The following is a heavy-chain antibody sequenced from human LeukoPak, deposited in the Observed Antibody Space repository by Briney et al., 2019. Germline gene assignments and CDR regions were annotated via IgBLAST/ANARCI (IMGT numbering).Heavy chain of an antibody. CDR1: GYTFTSYD. V-gene: IGHV1-8*03. CDR2: MNPNSGST. Sequence: ASVKVSCKASGYTFTSYDINWVRQATGQGLEWMGWMNPNSGSTGYAQKFQGRVTITRNTSISTAYMELSSLRSEDTAVYYCARGVQQLAYYDAFDIWGQGAMVTVSS. CDR3: ARGVQQLAYYDAFDI. D-gene: IGHD6-13*01. J-gene: IGHJ3*02.